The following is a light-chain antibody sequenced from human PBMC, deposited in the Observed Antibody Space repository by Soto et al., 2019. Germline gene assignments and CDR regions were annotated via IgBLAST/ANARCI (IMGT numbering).Light chain of an antibody. CDR1: QSVSSY. V-gene: IGKV3-11*01. CDR3: QQRSNWPST. CDR2: DAS. Sequence: DIVLTQSPATLSLSPGDRATLSCRASQSVSSYLAWYQQKPGQAPRLLIYDASNRATGIPARFSGSGSGTDFTLTITTLEPADFAVYYCQQRSNWPSTFGGGTKVEIK. J-gene: IGKJ4*01.